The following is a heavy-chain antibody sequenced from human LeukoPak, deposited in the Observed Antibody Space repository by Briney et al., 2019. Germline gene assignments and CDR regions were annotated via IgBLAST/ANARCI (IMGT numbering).Heavy chain of an antibody. V-gene: IGHV3-23*01. CDR3: ARNENSGWGYFDY. D-gene: IGHD5-12*01. CDR2: IGGSNGIT. CDR1: RFTCNSYA. J-gene: IGHJ4*02. Sequence: GGSLRCSCAASRFTCNSYARGWVRQAPGMGLEWVSVIGGSNGITFYVGSVKGRFTISRDNSKDTLYLQMNSLRAEDTAVYYCARNENSGWGYFDYWGQATLVTVSS.